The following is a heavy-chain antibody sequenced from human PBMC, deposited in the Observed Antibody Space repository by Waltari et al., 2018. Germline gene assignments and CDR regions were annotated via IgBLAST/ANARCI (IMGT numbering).Heavy chain of an antibody. CDR3: AREVLPNATIWRSYFDY. V-gene: IGHV4-4*07. J-gene: IGHJ4*02. D-gene: IGHD5-12*01. CDR1: GDSISSYY. CDR2: IYTGRPP. Sequence: QVQLQESGPGLVKPSETLSLTCTVSGDSISSYYWSWIRQPAGKGLEYCGRIYTGRPPNYDPSLGSRVTMSIDSSKNEVSLKLSSVTAADTAVDYCAREVLPNATIWRSYFDYWGQGSLVTVSS.